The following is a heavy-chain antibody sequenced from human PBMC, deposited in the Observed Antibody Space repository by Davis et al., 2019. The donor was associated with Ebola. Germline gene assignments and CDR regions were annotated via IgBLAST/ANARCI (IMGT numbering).Heavy chain of an antibody. CDR2: ISMSMTYT. J-gene: IGHJ4*02. CDR3: ARDTGDDYNWDNFDY. V-gene: IGHV3-21*06. CDR1: GFSFRNYN. Sequence: GESLKISCAASGFSFRNYNMNWVRQAPGKGLEWVSSISMSMTYTDYADSVKGRFTISRDNAKNSLYLQMNSLRAEDTAMYYCARDTGDDYNWDNFDYWGQGTLVTVSS. D-gene: IGHD5-24*01.